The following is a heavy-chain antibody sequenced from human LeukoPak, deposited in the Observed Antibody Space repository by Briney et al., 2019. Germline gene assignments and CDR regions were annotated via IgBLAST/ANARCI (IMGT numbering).Heavy chain of an antibody. D-gene: IGHD3-10*01. CDR1: GGSFSGYY. V-gene: IGHV4-34*01. J-gene: IGHJ4*02. CDR3: ASCVVRGELDY. CDR2: INHSGST. Sequence: TSETLSLTCTVYGGSFSGYYWSWIRQPPGKGLEWIGEINHSGSTNYNPSLKSRVTISLDTSKNQFSLKLSSVTAADTAVYYCASCVVRGELDYWGQGTLVTVSS.